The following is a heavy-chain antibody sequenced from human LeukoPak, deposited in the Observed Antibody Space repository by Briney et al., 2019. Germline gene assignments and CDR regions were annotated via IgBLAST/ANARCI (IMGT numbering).Heavy chain of an antibody. V-gene: IGHV3-21*01. D-gene: IGHD3-16*01. CDR1: GFTFSSYS. Sequence: GGSLRLSCAASGFTFSSYSMNWVSQAPGKGLEWVSSFSSSSSYIYYADSVKGRFTISRDNAKNSLYLQMNSLKAEDTAVYYCASAYYYKFDYWGQGTLVTVSS. J-gene: IGHJ4*02. CDR3: ASAYYYKFDY. CDR2: FSSSSSYI.